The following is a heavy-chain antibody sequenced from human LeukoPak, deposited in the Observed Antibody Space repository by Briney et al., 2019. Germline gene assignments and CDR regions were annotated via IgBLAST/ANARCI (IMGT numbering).Heavy chain of an antibody. V-gene: IGHV1-24*01. J-gene: IGHJ6*04. CDR3: ATAGYRSGGSCYSRSYYGMDV. CDR1: GYTLTELS. Sequence: GASVKVSCKVSGYTLTELSMHWVRQAPGKGLEWMGGFDPEDGETIYAQKFQGRVTMTEDTSTDTAYMELSSLRSEDTAVYYCATAGYRSGGSCYSRSYYGMDVWGKGTTVTVSS. CDR2: FDPEDGET. D-gene: IGHD2-15*01.